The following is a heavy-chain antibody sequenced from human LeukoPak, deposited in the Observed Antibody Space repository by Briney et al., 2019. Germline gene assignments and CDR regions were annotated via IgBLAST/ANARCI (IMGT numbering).Heavy chain of an antibody. CDR3: ARGSPYSSGWYRPSCVDY. Sequence: SGTLSLTCAVSGGSISSSNWWSWVRQPPGKGLEWIGEIYHSGSTNYNPSLKSRVTISVDKSKNQFSLKLSSVTAADTAVYYCARGSPYSSGWYRPSCVDYWGQGTLVTVSS. J-gene: IGHJ4*02. CDR1: GGSISSSNW. D-gene: IGHD6-19*01. V-gene: IGHV4-4*02. CDR2: IYHSGST.